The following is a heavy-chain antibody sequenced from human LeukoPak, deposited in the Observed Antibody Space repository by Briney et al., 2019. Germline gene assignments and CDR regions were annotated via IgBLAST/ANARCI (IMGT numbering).Heavy chain of an antibody. D-gene: IGHD1-26*01. CDR1: GFTFSNYW. CDR3: ARYLNSGPEDF. Sequence: PGGSLRLSCAATGFTFSNYWMSWVRQAPGKGLEWVANIKYDGREKQYVDSVKGRFTISRDNAKNSLFLQMNSLRAEDTAVYYCARYLNSGPEDFWGQGTLVTVSS. CDR2: IKYDGREK. J-gene: IGHJ4*02. V-gene: IGHV3-7*01.